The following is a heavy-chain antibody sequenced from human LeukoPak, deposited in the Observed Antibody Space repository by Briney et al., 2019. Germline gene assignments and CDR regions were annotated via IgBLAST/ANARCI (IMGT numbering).Heavy chain of an antibody. CDR3: VRGDWGYFDY. CDR2: INDNGGST. V-gene: IGHV3-64*01. J-gene: IGHJ4*02. Sequence: GGSLRLSCAASGFTFSTYSMYWVRQAPGKGLDYVSAINDNGGSTYYANSVKGRFTISRDNSKNTLYLQMGSLRAEDMAVYYRVRGDWGYFDYWGQGTLVTVSS. CDR1: GFTFSTYS. D-gene: IGHD3-16*01.